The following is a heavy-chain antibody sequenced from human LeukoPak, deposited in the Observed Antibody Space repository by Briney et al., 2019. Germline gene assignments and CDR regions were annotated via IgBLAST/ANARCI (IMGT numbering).Heavy chain of an antibody. Sequence: SVKVSCKASGYTFTGYYMHWVRQAPGQGLEWMGRIIPIFGTANYAQKFQGRVTITADESTSTAYMELSSLRSEDTAVYYCASPVVPAVRGAFDYWGQGTLVTVSS. J-gene: IGHJ4*02. D-gene: IGHD2-2*01. V-gene: IGHV1-69*13. CDR3: ASPVVPAVRGAFDY. CDR2: IIPIFGTA. CDR1: GYTFTGYY.